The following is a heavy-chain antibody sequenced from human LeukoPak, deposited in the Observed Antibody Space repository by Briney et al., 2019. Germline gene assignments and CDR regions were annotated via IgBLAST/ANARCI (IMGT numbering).Heavy chain of an antibody. CDR2: INHSGST. V-gene: IGHV4-34*01. CDR3: ARGGNMRMVRVTINRENWFAT. J-gene: IGHJ5*02. CDR1: GGSFSGYY. Sequence: SETLSLTFAVYGGSFSGYYWSWIRQPPGKGLEWIGEINHSGSTNYNPSLKSRVTISVDTSKNQFSLKLSSVTAADTAVYYCARGGNMRMVRVTINRENWFATWGRGTLVTVSS. D-gene: IGHD3-10*01.